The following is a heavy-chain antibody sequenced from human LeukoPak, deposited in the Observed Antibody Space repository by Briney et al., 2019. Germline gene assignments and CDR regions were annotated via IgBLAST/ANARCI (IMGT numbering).Heavy chain of an antibody. Sequence: ESGPTQVHPQPTLTLTCTFSGFSLNTRGVGVGWIRQPPGKALEWLSLIYWNGDKRYSPTLKSRLTITKDNSKNLVVLTMANMDPVDTATYYCSHLHYCSAGSCHSLDYWGQGTLVTVSS. CDR3: SHLHYCSAGSCHSLDY. J-gene: IGHJ4*02. CDR1: GFSLNTRGVG. D-gene: IGHD2-15*01. CDR2: IYWNGDK. V-gene: IGHV2-5*01.